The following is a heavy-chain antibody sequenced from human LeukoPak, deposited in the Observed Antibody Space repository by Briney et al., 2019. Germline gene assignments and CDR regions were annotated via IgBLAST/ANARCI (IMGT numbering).Heavy chain of an antibody. CDR1: GYSFTSYW. J-gene: IGHJ4*02. V-gene: IGHV5-51*01. D-gene: IGHD6-19*01. Sequence: GESLKISCKGSGYSFTSYWIGWVRQMPGKGLEWMGIIYPGDSDTRYSPSFQGQVTISADKSISTAYLQWSSLKASDTAMYYCARLTGYSSGWYYFHYWGQGTLVTVSS. CDR3: ARLTGYSSGWYYFHY. CDR2: IYPGDSDT.